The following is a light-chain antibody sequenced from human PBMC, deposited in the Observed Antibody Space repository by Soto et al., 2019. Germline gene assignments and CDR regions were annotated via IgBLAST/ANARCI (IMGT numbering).Light chain of an antibody. J-gene: IGLJ1*01. Sequence: QSVLTQPPSASGTPGQRVTISCSGSSSNIGSNTVNWYQQLPGTAPKLLIYSHNQRPSGVPDRFSVSKSGTSASLAISGLQSEDEADYYCATWDDSLGGYVFGTGTKLTVL. CDR2: SHN. V-gene: IGLV1-44*01. CDR3: ATWDDSLGGYV. CDR1: SSNIGSNT.